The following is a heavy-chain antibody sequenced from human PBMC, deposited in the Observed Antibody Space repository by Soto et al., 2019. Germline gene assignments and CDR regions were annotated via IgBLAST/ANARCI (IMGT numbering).Heavy chain of an antibody. Sequence: PSETLSLTCAASGGSISSSNWWSWVRQPPGKGLEWLGEIYHTASTTYNPSLKSRGTISVDRSKNQFSLKLSSVTAADTAVDYCAGGLAGGFGPWGQGTLVTISS. CDR3: AGGLAGGFGP. J-gene: IGHJ5*02. CDR2: IYHTAST. D-gene: IGHD3-16*01. V-gene: IGHV4-4*02. CDR1: GGSISSSNW.